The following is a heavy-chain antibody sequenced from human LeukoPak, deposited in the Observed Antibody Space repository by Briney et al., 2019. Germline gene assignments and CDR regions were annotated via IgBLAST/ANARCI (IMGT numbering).Heavy chain of an antibody. CDR3: ARKLAAADPNY. V-gene: IGHV3-30-3*01. D-gene: IGHD6-13*01. CDR1: GFTFSSYA. CDR2: ISYDGSNK. J-gene: IGHJ4*02. Sequence: PGRSLRFSCAASGFTFSSYAMHWVRQAPGKGLEWVAVISYDGSNKYYADSVKGRFTISRDNSKNTLYLQMNSLRAEDTAVYYCARKLAAADPNYWGQGTLVTVSS.